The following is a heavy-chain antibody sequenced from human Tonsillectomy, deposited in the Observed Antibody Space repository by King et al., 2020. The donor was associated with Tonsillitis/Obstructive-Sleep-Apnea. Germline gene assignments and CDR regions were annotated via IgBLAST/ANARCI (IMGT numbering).Heavy chain of an antibody. V-gene: IGHV1-18*01. CDR3: ARNDYASGSYYNSPFDS. CDR1: GYTFTSYG. J-gene: IGHJ4*01. D-gene: IGHD3-10*01. CDR2: ICTYNGNT. Sequence: VQLVESGAEVKKPGASVKVSCKASGYTFTSYGVSWVRQAPGQGLEWMGWICTYNGNTTYAQKLQDRVTMTTDTSANTAYMELRSLRSDDTAVYYCARNDYASGSYYNSPFDSWGQEPWSPSPQ.